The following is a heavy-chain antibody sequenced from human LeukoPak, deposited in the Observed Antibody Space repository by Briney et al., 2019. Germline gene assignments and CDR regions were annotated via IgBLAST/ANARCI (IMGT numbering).Heavy chain of an antibody. CDR2: ISTSGRHT. Sequence: GESLRLSCAASGFTFSSYDMNWVRQAPGKGLEWVSSISTSGRHTNYADSVKGRFTISRDNSKNTLYLQMNSLRAEDTAVYYCEKDRYYFDFLDYWGQGTLVTVSS. CDR1: GFTFSSYD. D-gene: IGHD3-10*01. CDR3: EKDRYYFDFLDY. V-gene: IGHV3-23*01. J-gene: IGHJ4*02.